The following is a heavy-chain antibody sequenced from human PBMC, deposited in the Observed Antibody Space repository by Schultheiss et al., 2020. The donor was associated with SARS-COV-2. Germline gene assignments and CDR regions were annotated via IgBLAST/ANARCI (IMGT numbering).Heavy chain of an antibody. CDR3: ARRPLSVFAY. Sequence: SGPTLVKPTQTLTLTCTFSGFSLSTSGMCVSWIRQPPGKALEWLAHILASGQKSYRTSLKSRLTISKDTSKSQVVLTMTNMDPVDTATYYCARRPLSVFAYWGQGALVTVSS. J-gene: IGHJ4*02. D-gene: IGHD2/OR15-2a*01. CDR2: ILASGQK. CDR1: GFSLSTSGMC. V-gene: IGHV2-70*12.